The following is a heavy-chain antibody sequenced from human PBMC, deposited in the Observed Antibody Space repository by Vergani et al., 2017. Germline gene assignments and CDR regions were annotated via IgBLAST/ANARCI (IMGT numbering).Heavy chain of an antibody. V-gene: IGHV3-73*02. CDR3: NRMGDCSRTSCLEAFDI. J-gene: IGHJ3*02. CDR2: IRNKANNYAT. CDR1: GITFSGSA. D-gene: IGHD2-2*01. Sequence: EVQLVESGGGLVQPGGSVKVSCAASGITFSGSAMHWVRQSSGKGLEWVGRIRNKANNYATSYAASVKGRFTISRDDAKNTTYLQMNSLKTEDTAVYYCNRMGDCSRTSCLEAFDIWGQGTMVTVSS.